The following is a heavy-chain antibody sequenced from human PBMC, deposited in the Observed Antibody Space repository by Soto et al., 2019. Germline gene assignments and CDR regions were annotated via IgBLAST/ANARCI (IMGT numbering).Heavy chain of an antibody. V-gene: IGHV3-48*01. J-gene: IGHJ4*02. CDR1: GFTFSSYD. D-gene: IGHD1-26*01. CDR3: AAWNQIGSYWVDF. Sequence: EVQLVESGGGLVQPGGSLRLSCVASGFTFSSYDMNWVRQAPGKGLEWVAYISDSGNTKYSANSVKGRFTISRDNARNARYLQMNSLRPEDTALYHCAAWNQIGSYWVDFWGQGALVTVSS. CDR2: ISDSGNTK.